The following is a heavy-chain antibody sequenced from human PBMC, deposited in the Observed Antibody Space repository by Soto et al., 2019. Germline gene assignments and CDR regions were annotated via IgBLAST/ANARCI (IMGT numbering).Heavy chain of an antibody. Sequence: GGSLRLSCAASGFTFSSYAMHWVRQAPGKGLEWVAVISYDGSNKYYADSVKGRFTISRDNSKNTLYLQMNSLRAEDTAVYYCAAMATTRYYYYGMDVWGQGTTVTVSS. V-gene: IGHV3-30-3*01. CDR2: ISYDGSNK. CDR1: GFTFSSYA. D-gene: IGHD5-12*01. CDR3: AAMATTRYYYYGMDV. J-gene: IGHJ6*02.